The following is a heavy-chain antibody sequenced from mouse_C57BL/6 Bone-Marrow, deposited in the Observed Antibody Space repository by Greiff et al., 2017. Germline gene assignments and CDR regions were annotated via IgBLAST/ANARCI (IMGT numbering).Heavy chain of an antibody. V-gene: IGHV5-9-1*02. D-gene: IGHD2-2*01. CDR2: ISSGGDYI. J-gene: IGHJ4*01. Sequence: EVKLVESGEGLVKPGGSLKLSCAASGFTFSSYAMSWVRQTPEKRLEWVAYISSGGDYIYYADTVKGRFTISRDNARNTLYLQMSSLKSEDTAMYYCTRAGYYGYDGGIIYAMDYWGQGTSVTVSS. CDR1: GFTFSSYA. CDR3: TRAGYYGYDGGIIYAMDY.